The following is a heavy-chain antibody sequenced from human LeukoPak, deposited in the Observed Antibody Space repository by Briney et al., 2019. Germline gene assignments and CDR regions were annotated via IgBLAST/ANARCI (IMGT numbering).Heavy chain of an antibody. CDR2: INAGNGNA. CDR1: GYTFTSYA. Sequence: ASVKVSCKASGYTFTSYAIHWVLQAPGQRLEWMGWINAGNGNAKYSQKFQGRVTITRDTSASTAYMELSSLRSEDTAVYYCARDLGGGIVATIFAYWGQGTLVTVSS. J-gene: IGHJ4*02. D-gene: IGHD5-12*01. CDR3: ARDLGGGIVATIFAY. V-gene: IGHV1-3*01.